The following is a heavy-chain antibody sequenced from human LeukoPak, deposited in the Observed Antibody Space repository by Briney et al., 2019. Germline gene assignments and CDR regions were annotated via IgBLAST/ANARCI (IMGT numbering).Heavy chain of an antibody. V-gene: IGHV3-23*01. Sequence: GGSLRLSCAASGFPFSTYWMAWVRQSPGRGLEWVAGVSPSGGRTLYADSVEGRFTISRDNSNDIVYLQLSSLRAEDSALYYCAKVRGVYCSSPACYYYDSWGQGTPVTVSS. CDR3: AKVRGVYCSSPACYYYDS. D-gene: IGHD2-2*01. J-gene: IGHJ4*02. CDR1: GFPFSTYW. CDR2: VSPSGGRT.